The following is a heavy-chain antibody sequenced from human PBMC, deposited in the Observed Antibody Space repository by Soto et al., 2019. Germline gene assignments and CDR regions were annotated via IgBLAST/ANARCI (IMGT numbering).Heavy chain of an antibody. Sequence: SVKVSCQASGGTFSSYAISWVRQAPGQGLEWMGGIIPIFGTANYAQKSQGRVTITADESTSTAYMELSSLRSEDTAVYYCARDKMDCSGGSCYQGNYYYYGMDVWGQGTTVTVSS. V-gene: IGHV1-69*13. D-gene: IGHD2-15*01. CDR3: ARDKMDCSGGSCYQGNYYYYGMDV. J-gene: IGHJ6*02. CDR1: GGTFSSYA. CDR2: IIPIFGTA.